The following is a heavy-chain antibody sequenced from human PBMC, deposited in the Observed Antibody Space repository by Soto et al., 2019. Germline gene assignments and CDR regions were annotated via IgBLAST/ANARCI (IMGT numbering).Heavy chain of an antibody. Sequence: SETLSLTCTVSGGSISSGGYYWSWIRQHPGKGLEWIGYIYYSGSTYYNPSLKSRVTISVDTSKNQFSLKLSSVTAADTAVYYCARGGGSYWKVSHPYFDYWGQGTLVTVSS. D-gene: IGHD1-26*01. CDR3: ARGGGSYWKVSHPYFDY. CDR1: GGSISSGGYY. CDR2: IYYSGST. J-gene: IGHJ4*02. V-gene: IGHV4-31*03.